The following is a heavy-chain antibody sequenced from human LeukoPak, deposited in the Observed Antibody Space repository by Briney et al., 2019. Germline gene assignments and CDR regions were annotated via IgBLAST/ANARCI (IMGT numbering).Heavy chain of an antibody. D-gene: IGHD6-19*01. J-gene: IGHJ4*02. CDR3: ARSGDSSGWRHLDY. CDR2: ISSNGGCT. Sequence: GGSLRLSCAPSGLTFSSYAMHWVRQAPRQGRACVPAISSNGGCTCYANSVKGRLTIPRDNCKNTLYLQMGSLRAEDMAVYYCARSGDSSGWRHLDYWGQGTLVTVSS. CDR1: GLTFSSYA. V-gene: IGHV3-64*01.